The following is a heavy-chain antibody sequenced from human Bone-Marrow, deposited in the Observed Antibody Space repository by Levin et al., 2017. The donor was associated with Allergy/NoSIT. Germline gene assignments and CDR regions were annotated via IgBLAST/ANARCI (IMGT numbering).Heavy chain of an antibody. D-gene: IGHD6-6*01. CDR3: ARGGNYSSSSHYFDY. Sequence: SCAASGFTVSSNYMSWVRQAPGKGLEWVSVIYSCGSTYYADSVKGRFTISRDNSKNTLYLQMNSLRAEDTAVYYCARGGNYSSSSHYFDYWGQGTLVTVSS. V-gene: IGHV3-66*03. CDR1: GFTVSSNY. CDR2: IYSCGST. J-gene: IGHJ4*02.